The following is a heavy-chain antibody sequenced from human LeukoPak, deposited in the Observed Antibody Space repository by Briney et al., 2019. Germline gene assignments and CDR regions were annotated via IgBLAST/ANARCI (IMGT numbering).Heavy chain of an antibody. CDR2: INHSGRP. J-gene: IGHJ5*02. CDR3: ASLRYDSSAYDHPLPHH. V-gene: IGHV4-34*01. Sequence: KPSETLSLTCAVYGGSFSAYYWSWIRQPPGKGLEWIGEINHSGRPNYSPSLKSRVAISIDMSKNEFSLRLSSVTAADTAMYYRASLRYDSSAYDHPLPHHWGQGTQVTVSS. CDR1: GGSFSAYY. D-gene: IGHD3-22*01.